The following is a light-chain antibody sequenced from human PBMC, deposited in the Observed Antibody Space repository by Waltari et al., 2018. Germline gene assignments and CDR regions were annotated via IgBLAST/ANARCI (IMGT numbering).Light chain of an antibody. CDR3: SSYTSSNTWV. CDR1: SSAAGSYNR. CDR2: EVS. J-gene: IGLJ3*02. V-gene: IGLV2-18*02. Sequence: QSALTQPPSVSGSPGQSVPISCTGNSSAAGSYNRVPWYQQSPGTAPKHMIYEVSNRPSGVPDRFSGSKSGNTASLTISGLQAEDEADYYCSSYTSSNTWVFGGGTKLTVL.